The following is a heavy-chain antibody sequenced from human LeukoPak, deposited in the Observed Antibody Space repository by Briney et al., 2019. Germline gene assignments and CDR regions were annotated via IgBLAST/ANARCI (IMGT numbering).Heavy chain of an antibody. CDR1: GYTFSRHG. D-gene: IGHD3-22*01. V-gene: IGHV1-18*01. Sequence: ASVKVSCKTSGYTFSRHGITWVRQTPGQGLEWMGWVSGYNGNTNYAQNVQGRVTMTTDTSTNTAYMELRSLRSDDTAVYYCAKDIHPGLDSGASCCFDYWGQGTPVTVSS. CDR3: AKDIHPGLDSGASCCFDY. CDR2: VSGYNGNT. J-gene: IGHJ4*02.